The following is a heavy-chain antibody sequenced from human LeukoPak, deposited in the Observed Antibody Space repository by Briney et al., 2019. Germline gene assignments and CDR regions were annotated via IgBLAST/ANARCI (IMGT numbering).Heavy chain of an antibody. Sequence: ASLKVSCKASGYSFTDYYIHWVRQATGQGLEWMGWMNPNSGNTGYAQKFQGRVTMTRNTSISTAYMELSNLRSEDTAVYYCARYGNYDILTGYYREGDFDYWGQGTLVTVSS. D-gene: IGHD3-9*01. V-gene: IGHV1-8*02. CDR3: ARYGNYDILTGYYREGDFDY. CDR1: GYSFTDYY. J-gene: IGHJ4*02. CDR2: MNPNSGNT.